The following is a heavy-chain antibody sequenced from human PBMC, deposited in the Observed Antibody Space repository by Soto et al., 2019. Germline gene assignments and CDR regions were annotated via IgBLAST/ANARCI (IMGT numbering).Heavy chain of an antibody. D-gene: IGHD3-22*01. Sequence: SETLSLTCTVSGASISNGGYYWTWIRQHPGKDLECLGDIYYTGSTFYNPSLKGRLSISLDTSKNQFSLNLSAVTAADTAVYYCARGQITYYDNISGSLYFFDYWGQGTLVTVSS. CDR3: ARGQITYYDNISGSLYFFDY. J-gene: IGHJ4*02. CDR1: GASISNGGYY. V-gene: IGHV4-31*03. CDR2: IYYTGST.